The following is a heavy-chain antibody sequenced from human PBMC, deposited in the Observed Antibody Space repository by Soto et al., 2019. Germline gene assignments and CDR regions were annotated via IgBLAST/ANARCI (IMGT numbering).Heavy chain of an antibody. J-gene: IGHJ6*02. D-gene: IGHD2-15*01. CDR1: GGSINSGGYY. V-gene: IGHV4-31*03. CDR2: INYSGST. CDR3: ARNYCSGGSCYPNNYYYYYGMDV. Sequence: PSETLSLTCTVSGGSINSGGYYWSWIRQHPGKGLEWIGYINYSGSTNYNPSLKSRVIISRDTSKNQLSLNLSSVTAADTAIYYCARNYCSGGSCYPNNYYYYYGMDVWGQGTTVTVSS.